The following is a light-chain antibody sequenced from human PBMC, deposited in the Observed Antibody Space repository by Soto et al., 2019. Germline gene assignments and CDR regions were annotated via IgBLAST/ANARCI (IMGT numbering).Light chain of an antibody. CDR2: DVS. Sequence: QSALTQPRSASGSPGQSITISCTGTSSDVGGYNYVSWYQQHPAKAPKLIIFDVSHRPSGVSDRFSGSKSGNTASLTISGLQAEDEADYYCSSYTSSSTWVFGGGTKLTVL. CDR3: SSYTSSSTWV. CDR1: SSDVGGYNY. J-gene: IGLJ3*02. V-gene: IGLV2-14*03.